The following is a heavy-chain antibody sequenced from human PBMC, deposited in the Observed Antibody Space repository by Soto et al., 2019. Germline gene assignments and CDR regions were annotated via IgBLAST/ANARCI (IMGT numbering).Heavy chain of an antibody. CDR3: ARDLGWAFDC. J-gene: IGHJ4*02. CDR1: GFTFSSFS. Sequence: EVQLVESGGGLVQRGGSLRLSCAASGFTFSSFSMNWVRQALGRGLEWISYIGGGGRLISYADSVKGRFAISRDNAQNSLYLQMDSLRDEDTAVYYCARDLGWAFDCWGQGTLVTVSS. V-gene: IGHV3-48*02. CDR2: IGGGGRLI. D-gene: IGHD6-19*01.